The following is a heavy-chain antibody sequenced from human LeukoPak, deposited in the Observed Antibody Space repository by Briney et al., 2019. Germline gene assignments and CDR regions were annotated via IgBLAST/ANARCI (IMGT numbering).Heavy chain of an antibody. CDR3: ARSLAYCGGDCYSRWFDP. J-gene: IGHJ5*02. Sequence: GSSVTVSCKASGGTFSSYAISWVRQAPGQGLEWMGGIIPIFGTANYAQKFQGRVTITADESTSTAYMELSSLRSEDTAVYYCARSLAYCGGDCYSRWFDPWGQGTLVTVSS. CDR1: GGTFSSYA. V-gene: IGHV1-69*01. CDR2: IIPIFGTA. D-gene: IGHD2-21*02.